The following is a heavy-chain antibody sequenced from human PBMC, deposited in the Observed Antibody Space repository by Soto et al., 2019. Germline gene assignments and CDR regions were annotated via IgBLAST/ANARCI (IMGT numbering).Heavy chain of an antibody. CDR3: AKDGGGDGYNSKRHFDP. CDR1: GFTFSSYG. D-gene: IGHD1-1*01. V-gene: IGHV3-30*18. CDR2: ISYDGSNK. J-gene: IGHJ5*02. Sequence: GGSLRLSCAASGFTFSSYGMHWVHQAPGKGLEWVAVISYDGSNKYYADSVKGRFTISRDNSKNTLYLQMNSLRAEDTAVYYCAKDGGGDGYNSKRHFDPWGQGTLVTVSS.